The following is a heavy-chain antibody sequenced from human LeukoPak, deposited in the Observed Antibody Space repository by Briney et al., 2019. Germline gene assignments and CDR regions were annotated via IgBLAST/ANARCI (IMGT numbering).Heavy chain of an antibody. Sequence: PSQTLSLTCTVSGGSISSGSYYWSWIRQPAGKGQEWIGRIYTSGSTNYNPSLKSRVTISVDTSKNQFSLKLSSVTAADTAVYYCASRGYSSGWYDYWGQGTLVTVSS. D-gene: IGHD6-19*01. CDR1: GGSISSGSYY. J-gene: IGHJ4*02. CDR3: ASRGYSSGWYDY. CDR2: IYTSGST. V-gene: IGHV4-61*02.